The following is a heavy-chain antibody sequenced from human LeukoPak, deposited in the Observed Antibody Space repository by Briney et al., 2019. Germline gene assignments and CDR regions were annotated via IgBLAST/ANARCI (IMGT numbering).Heavy chain of an antibody. D-gene: IGHD2-2*01. J-gene: IGHJ5*02. CDR2: IIPIFGTA. Sequence: SVKVSCKASGGTFSSYVISWVRQAPGQGLEWMGGIIPIFGTANYAQKLQGRVTITADKSTSTAYMELSSLRSEDTAVYYCARGAAGYCSSTSCYSSRFDPWGQGTLVTVSS. CDR1: GGTFSSYV. CDR3: ARGAAGYCSSTSCYSSRFDP. V-gene: IGHV1-69*06.